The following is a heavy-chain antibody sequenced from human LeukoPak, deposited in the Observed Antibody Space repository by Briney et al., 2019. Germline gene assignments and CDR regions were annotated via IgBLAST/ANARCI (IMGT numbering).Heavy chain of an antibody. CDR3: ARWAGYSDGWCGLLGY. CDR1: GFTFSSYW. D-gene: IGHD6-13*01. Sequence: PGGSLRLSCAASGFTFSSYWMHWVRQAPGKGLVWVSRINSDGSSTSYADSVKGRFTISRDNAKNTLYLQMNSLRAEDTAVYYCARWAGYSDGWCGLLGYWGQGTLVTVSS. V-gene: IGHV3-74*01. CDR2: INSDGSST. J-gene: IGHJ4*02.